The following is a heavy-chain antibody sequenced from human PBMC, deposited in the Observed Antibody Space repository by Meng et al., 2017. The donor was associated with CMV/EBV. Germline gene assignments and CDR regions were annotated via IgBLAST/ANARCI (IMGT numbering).Heavy chain of an antibody. CDR2: IYYSGST. D-gene: IGHD6-13*01. J-gene: IGHJ6*02. CDR1: GGSISSYY. V-gene: IGHV4-59*01. CDR3: ARGAGYSSSWHPYYYGMDV. Sequence: SETLSLTCTVSGGSISSYYWSWIRQPPGKGLEWIGYIYYSGSTNYNPSLKSRVTISVDTSKNQFSLRLSSVTAADTAVYYCARGAGYSSSWHPYYYGMDVWGQGTTVTVSS.